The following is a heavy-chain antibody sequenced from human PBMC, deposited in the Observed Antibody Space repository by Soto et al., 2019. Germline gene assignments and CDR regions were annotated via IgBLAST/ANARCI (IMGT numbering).Heavy chain of an antibody. Sequence: QVELVQSGAEVKKPGSSVKVSCKASGGNFITFAISWVRQAPGQGLEWMGEIIPISSTTKSAHKFQDRVTVSADGSSSTVHMELRSLKSEDTAVYFCAKNLGIDPFGSYGVDVWGQGTAVTVSS. D-gene: IGHD7-27*01. V-gene: IGHV1-69*01. CDR1: GGNFITFA. CDR3: AKNLGIDPFGSYGVDV. CDR2: IIPISSTT. J-gene: IGHJ6*02.